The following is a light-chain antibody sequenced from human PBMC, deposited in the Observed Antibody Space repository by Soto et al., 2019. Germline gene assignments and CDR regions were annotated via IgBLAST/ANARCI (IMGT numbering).Light chain of an antibody. J-gene: IGKJ5*01. V-gene: IGKV3-11*01. CDR2: DAS. CDR1: QSVPRN. Sequence: DIVWTQYPASLSLSPGERYTLSCMASQSVPRNLAWYQQRPGQAPRLLIYDASSRATGIPDRFSGSGSGTDFILTISSLQPEDFAVYYCQQSSNWPPEITVGPGTRLDIK. CDR3: QQSSNWPPEIT.